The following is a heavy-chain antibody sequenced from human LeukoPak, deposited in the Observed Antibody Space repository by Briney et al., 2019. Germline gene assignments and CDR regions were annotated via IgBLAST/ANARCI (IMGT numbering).Heavy chain of an antibody. D-gene: IGHD1-26*01. J-gene: IGHJ6*03. CDR2: INHSGST. Sequence: SETLSLTCAVYGGSFSGYYWSWIRQPPGKGLEWIGEINHSGSTNYNPSLKSRVTISVDTSKNQFSLKLSSVTAADTAVYYCAAGIVGATQPDYYYYYYMDVWGKGTTVTVSS. CDR1: GGSFSGYY. V-gene: IGHV4-34*01. CDR3: AAGIVGATQPDYYYYYYMDV.